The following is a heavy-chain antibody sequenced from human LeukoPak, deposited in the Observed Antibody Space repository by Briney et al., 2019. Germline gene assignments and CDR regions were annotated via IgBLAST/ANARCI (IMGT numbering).Heavy chain of an antibody. CDR1: GYTFYNYA. V-gene: IGHV3-23*01. CDR3: AKYGSGQLWLLGWYFDF. D-gene: IGHD3-16*01. J-gene: IGHJ2*01. CDR2: ISHDGAST. Sequence: GSQRLSCAASGYTFYNYAVTWVRQAPGKGLEWVSSISHDGASTHYADSVKGRLTISRDNSKNTVFLQMDSLRAEDTAVYFCAKYGSGQLWLLGWYFDFWGRGTLVSVSS.